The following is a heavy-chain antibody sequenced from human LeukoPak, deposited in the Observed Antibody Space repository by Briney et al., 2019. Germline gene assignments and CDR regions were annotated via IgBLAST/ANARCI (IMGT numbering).Heavy chain of an antibody. CDR3: ARHSYRGEAFVVVVPAASSLFDY. CDR2: IYHSGST. D-gene: IGHD2-2*01. V-gene: IGHV4-38-2*01. CDR1: GYSISSGYY. Sequence: SETLSLTCAVSGYSISSGYYCGWIRQPPGKGLEWIGSIYHSGSTYYNPSLKSRVTISVDTSKNQFSLKLSSVTAADTAVYYCARHSYRGEAFVVVVPAASSLFDYWGQGTLVTVSS. J-gene: IGHJ4*02.